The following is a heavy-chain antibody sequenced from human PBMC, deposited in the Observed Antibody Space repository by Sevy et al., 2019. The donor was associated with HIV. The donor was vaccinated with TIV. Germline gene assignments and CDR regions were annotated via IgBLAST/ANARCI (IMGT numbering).Heavy chain of an antibody. CDR2: MKQDGSEK. Sequence: GGSLRLSCAASGFTFRSYWMTWVRQAPGKGLEWVATMKQDGSEKDYVDSVKGRFTISRDNVKNSLYLQMNSLRAEDTAVYYCVREGVGGYSYSLDCWGQGTLVTVSS. CDR3: VREGVGGYSYSLDC. J-gene: IGHJ4*02. CDR1: GFTFRSYW. D-gene: IGHD5-18*01. V-gene: IGHV3-7*01.